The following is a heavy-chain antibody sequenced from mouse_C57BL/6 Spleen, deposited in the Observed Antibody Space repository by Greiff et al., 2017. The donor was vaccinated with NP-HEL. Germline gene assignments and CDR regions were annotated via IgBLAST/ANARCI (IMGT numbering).Heavy chain of an antibody. D-gene: IGHD2-4*01. CDR1: GFSLTSYG. Sequence: QVQLKESGPGLVAPSQSLSITCTVSGFSLTSYGVHWVRQPPGKGLEWLVVIWSDGSTTYNSAPKSRLSISKDNSKSQVFLKMNSLQTDDTAMYYCARPHYDYDRWFAYWGQGTLVTVSA. CDR3: ARPHYDYDRWFAY. CDR2: IWSDGST. V-gene: IGHV2-6*03. J-gene: IGHJ3*01.